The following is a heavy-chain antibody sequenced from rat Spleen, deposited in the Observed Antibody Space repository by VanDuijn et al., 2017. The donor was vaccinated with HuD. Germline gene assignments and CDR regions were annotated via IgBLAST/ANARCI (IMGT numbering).Heavy chain of an antibody. J-gene: IGHJ2*01. V-gene: IGHV5-20*01. CDR3: TTGLQ. CDR1: GFTFSNYD. CDR2: ISYDGSST. Sequence: EVQLVESDGGLVQPGRSLKLSCAASGFTFSNYDMAWVRQAPTKGLEWVASISYDGSSTYYRDSVKGRFTISRDNAKSSLYLQMDSLRSEDTATYYCTTGLQWGQGVMVTVSS. D-gene: IGHD1-1*01.